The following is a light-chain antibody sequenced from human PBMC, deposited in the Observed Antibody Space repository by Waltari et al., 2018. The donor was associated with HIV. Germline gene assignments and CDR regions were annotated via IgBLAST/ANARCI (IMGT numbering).Light chain of an antibody. V-gene: IGKV1-39*01. J-gene: IGKJ2*01. CDR3: QQSYSVPNT. CDR1: QNIVTY. CDR2: AGF. Sequence: DIQMTQFPSSLSASVGDRVTITCRASQNIVTYLNWYQQKPGKAPNLLIYAGFSLQSGVPSRFSGHRSWTDFTLTISSLQPEDFATYYCQQSYSVPNTFGQGTKVDIK.